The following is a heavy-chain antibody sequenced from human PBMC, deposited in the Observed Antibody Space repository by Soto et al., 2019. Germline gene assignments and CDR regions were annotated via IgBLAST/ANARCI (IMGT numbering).Heavy chain of an antibody. CDR3: ARGSPRVLRYFEVNGMDV. Sequence: GGSLRLSCAASGFTFSNYWMHWVRQTPGMGLVWVSRINSDGSSTSYADSVKGRFTISRDNAKNTLYLQMNSLRAEDTAVYYCARGSPRVLRYFEVNGMDVWGQGTTVTVSS. V-gene: IGHV3-74*01. D-gene: IGHD3-9*01. J-gene: IGHJ6*02. CDR2: INSDGSST. CDR1: GFTFSNYW.